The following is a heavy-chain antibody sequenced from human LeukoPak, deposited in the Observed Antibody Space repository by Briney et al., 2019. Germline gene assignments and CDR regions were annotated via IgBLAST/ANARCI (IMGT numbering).Heavy chain of an antibody. J-gene: IGHJ4*02. CDR3: ARSSGWYLSDY. V-gene: IGHV1-46*01. CDR2: INPSGGST. Sequence: ASVKVSCKASGYTFTSYGISWVRQAPGQGLEWMGIINPSGGSTSYAQKFQGRVTMTRDMSTSTVYMELSSLRSEDTAVYYCARSSGWYLSDYWGQGTLVTVSS. CDR1: GYTFTSYG. D-gene: IGHD6-19*01.